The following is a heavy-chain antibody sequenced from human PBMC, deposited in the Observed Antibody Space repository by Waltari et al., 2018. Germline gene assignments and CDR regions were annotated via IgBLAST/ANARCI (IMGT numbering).Heavy chain of an antibody. CDR2: INPNRVGK. CDR3: ARVWHSGYDSPDY. CDR1: GYTFTGYY. J-gene: IGHJ4*02. D-gene: IGHD5-12*01. Sequence: QVQLVQSGAEVKKPGASVKVSCKASGYTFTGYYMHWVRQAPGQGLEWMGWINPNRVGKNYAQKFQGRVTMTRDTAISTAYMGLSRLRSDDTAVYYCARVWHSGYDSPDYWGQGTLVTVSS. V-gene: IGHV1-2*02.